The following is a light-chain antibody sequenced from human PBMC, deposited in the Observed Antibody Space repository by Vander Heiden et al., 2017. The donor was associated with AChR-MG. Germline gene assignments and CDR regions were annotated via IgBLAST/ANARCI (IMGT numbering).Light chain of an antibody. CDR3: QQCYSNLYI. J-gene: IGKJ2*01. CDR2: AAS. V-gene: IGKV1-39*01. CDR1: QGIGTF. Sequence: DIHLTQSPSSLSASVGDRVIITCRASQGIGTFLNWYQHKGGRAPKLLIYAASSLHSGFPSRFSGSGSGTDFTLTISSLQPEDFATYYCQQCYSNLYIFGQGTKLEI.